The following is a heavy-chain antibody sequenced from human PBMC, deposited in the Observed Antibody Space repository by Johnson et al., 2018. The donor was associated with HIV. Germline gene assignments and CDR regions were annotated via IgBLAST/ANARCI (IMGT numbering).Heavy chain of an antibody. CDR3: ARAVTTASGDAFDI. Sequence: VQVVESGGGVVRPGGSLRLSCAASGFTFNDYGMNWVRQAPGKGLEWVSGINWNGCSTGYADSVKGRFTISRDNAKNSLYLQMNSLTPEDTALYYCARAVTTASGDAFDIWGQGTMVTVSS. J-gene: IGHJ3*02. V-gene: IGHV3-20*04. D-gene: IGHD4-17*01. CDR2: INWNGCST. CDR1: GFTFNDYG.